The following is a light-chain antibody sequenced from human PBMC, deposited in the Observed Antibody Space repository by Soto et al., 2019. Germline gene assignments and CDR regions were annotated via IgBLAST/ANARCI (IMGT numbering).Light chain of an antibody. Sequence: DIQMPQSPSSLSASVGDRVTITCRASQGISHFLAWYQPKPGQVPKLLIYAASTLLPGVPSRFSGSGSGTDFTHTISSMQRDVVATYYWQIDNAASTFGLGTKGEI. J-gene: IGKJ1*01. CDR2: AAS. V-gene: IGKV1-27*01. CDR3: QIDNAAST. CDR1: QGISHF.